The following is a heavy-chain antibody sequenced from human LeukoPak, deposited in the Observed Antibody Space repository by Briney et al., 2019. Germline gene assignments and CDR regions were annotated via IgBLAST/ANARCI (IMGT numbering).Heavy chain of an antibody. CDR3: ARRMGAYYYMDV. Sequence: PGGSLRLSCAASGFTFDDYGMSWVRQAPGRGLGWVSGINWNGGSTGYADSVKGRFTISRDNPKNSLSLEMNSLRAEDTAFYYCARRMGAYYYMDVWGTGTTVTVSS. CDR2: INWNGGST. CDR1: GFTFDDYG. V-gene: IGHV3-20*04. J-gene: IGHJ6*03. D-gene: IGHD3-16*01.